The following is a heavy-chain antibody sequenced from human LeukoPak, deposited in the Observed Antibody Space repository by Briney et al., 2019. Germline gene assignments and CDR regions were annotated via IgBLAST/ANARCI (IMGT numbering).Heavy chain of an antibody. CDR2: ISSSDYP. V-gene: IGHV3-21*01. CDR3: ASPITMVRGGQY. J-gene: IGHJ4*02. CDR1: GFIFSPYG. D-gene: IGHD3-10*01. Sequence: PGGSLRLSCAASGFIFSPYGMTWVRQAPGKGLEWVSTISSSDYPSYTDSVKGRFTISRDNAKNSLYLQMNSLRAEDTAVYYCASPITMVRGGQYWGQGTLVTVSS.